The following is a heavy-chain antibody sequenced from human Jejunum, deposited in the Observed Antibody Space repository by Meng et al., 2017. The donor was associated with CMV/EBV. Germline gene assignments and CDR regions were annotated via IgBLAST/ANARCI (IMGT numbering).Heavy chain of an antibody. J-gene: IGHJ4*02. D-gene: IGHD6-13*01. V-gene: IGHV3-74*01. Sequence: SGFTFTTWMHWVRQAPGEGLVWVARISHDGSSTTYADSVKGRFTLSRDNAKNTLFLQMNSLRVEDTAVYFCARGPDHSSRWYGLDSWGPGTLVTVSS. CDR3: ARGPDHSSRWYGLDS. CDR1: GFTFTTW. CDR2: ISHDGSST.